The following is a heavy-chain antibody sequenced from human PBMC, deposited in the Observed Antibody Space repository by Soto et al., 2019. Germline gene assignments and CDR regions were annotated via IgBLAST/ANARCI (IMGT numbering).Heavy chain of an antibody. CDR1: GLTFSNAL. V-gene: IGHV3-15*07. CDR2: IKSKVNGGTT. D-gene: IGHD1-1*01. Sequence: SLSFKAFGLTFSNALKNRLSQAPGEGLEWVGRIKSKVNGGTTDYAAPVKGRFTISRDDSTKTVFLQVNSLKTEDTAIYYCATGGYFLDYWGQGT. CDR3: ATGGYFLDY. J-gene: IGHJ4*02.